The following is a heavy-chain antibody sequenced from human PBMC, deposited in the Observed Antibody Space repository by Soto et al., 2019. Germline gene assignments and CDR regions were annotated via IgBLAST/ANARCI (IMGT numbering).Heavy chain of an antibody. CDR3: AKARYGDYAPLGI. V-gene: IGHV3-9*01. Sequence: EVQLVESGGGLVQPGRSLRLSCAASGFTFDDYAMHWVRQAPGKGLEWVSGISWNSGSIGYADSVKGRFTNSRDNAKNSLYLQMNSLRAEDTALYYCAKARYGDYAPLGIWGQGTMVTVSS. CDR1: GFTFDDYA. D-gene: IGHD4-17*01. CDR2: ISWNSGSI. J-gene: IGHJ3*02.